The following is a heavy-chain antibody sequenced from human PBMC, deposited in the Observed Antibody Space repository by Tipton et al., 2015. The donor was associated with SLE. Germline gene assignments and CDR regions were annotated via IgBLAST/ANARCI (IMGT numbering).Heavy chain of an antibody. D-gene: IGHD3-16*01. Sequence: TLSLTCTVSGGSISSYYWSWIRQPAGKGLEWIGRIYTSGRPNYNPSLQSRVTMSVDTSKNQFSLKLSSVTAADTAVYYCPLYDYVWGYDAFDIWGQGTMVTVSS. V-gene: IGHV4-4*07. CDR2: IYTSGRP. CDR3: PLYDYVWGYDAFDI. CDR1: GGSISSYY. J-gene: IGHJ3*02.